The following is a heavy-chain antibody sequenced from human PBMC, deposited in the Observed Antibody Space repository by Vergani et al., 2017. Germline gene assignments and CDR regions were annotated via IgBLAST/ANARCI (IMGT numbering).Heavy chain of an antibody. CDR2: ISWNSGSI. J-gene: IGHJ6*03. CDR1: GFTFDDYA. CDR3: AKDITGTQGAGYMDI. V-gene: IGHV3-9*01. Sequence: EVQLVESGGGLVQPGRSLRLSCAASGFTFDDYAMHWVRQAPGKGLEWVSGISWNSGSIGYADSVKGRFTISRDNAKNSLYLQMNSLRAEDTALYYCAKDITGTQGAGYMDIWGKETTVT. D-gene: IGHD1-20*01.